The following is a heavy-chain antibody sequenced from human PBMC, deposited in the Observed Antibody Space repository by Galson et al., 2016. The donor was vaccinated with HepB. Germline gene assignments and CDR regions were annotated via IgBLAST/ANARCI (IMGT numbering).Heavy chain of an antibody. CDR2: LSSSSDII. Sequence: SLRLSCAASGFTFNTYGMNWVRQAPGKGLEWISFLSSSSDIIHYADSVKGRFTISRDNAKNALDLQMNSLRDEDMAVYYCARNPEVNIILQHWGQGTLVTVSS. J-gene: IGHJ1*01. V-gene: IGHV3-48*02. CDR3: ARNPEVNIILQH. D-gene: IGHD2/OR15-2a*01. CDR1: GFTFNTYG.